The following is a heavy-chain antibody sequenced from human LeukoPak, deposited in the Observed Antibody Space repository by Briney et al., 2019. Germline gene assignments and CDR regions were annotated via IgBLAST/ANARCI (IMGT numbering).Heavy chain of an antibody. V-gene: IGHV4-34*01. D-gene: IGHD2-15*01. CDR1: GGSFSGYY. J-gene: IGHJ6*03. CDR2: INHSGGT. CDR3: ARVYCSGGSCYSGRGDYYYYMDV. Sequence: SETLSLTCAVYGGSFSGYYWSWIRQPPGKGLEWIGEINHSGGTYYNPSLKSRVTISVDTSKNQFSLKLSSVTAADTAVYYCARVYCSGGSCYSGRGDYYYYMDVWGKGTTVTVSS.